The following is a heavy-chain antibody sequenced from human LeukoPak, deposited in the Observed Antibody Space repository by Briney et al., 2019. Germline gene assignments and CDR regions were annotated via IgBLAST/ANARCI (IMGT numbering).Heavy chain of an antibody. CDR2: ISGSGGST. V-gene: IGHV3-23*01. D-gene: IGHD3-10*01. Sequence: GGSLRLSCAASGFTFSSYAMSWVRQAPGKGLEWVSAISGSGGSTYYADSVKGRFTISRDNSKNTLYLQMNSLRAEDTAVYYCAKAERRYYYGSGSYYKQSDPFDYWGQGTLVTVSS. CDR3: AKAERRYYYGSGSYYKQSDPFDY. CDR1: GFTFSSYA. J-gene: IGHJ4*02.